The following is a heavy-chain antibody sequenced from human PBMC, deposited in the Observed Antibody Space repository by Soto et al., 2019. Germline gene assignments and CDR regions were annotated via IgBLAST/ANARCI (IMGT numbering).Heavy chain of an antibody. CDR3: ARDGRYCSGGSCPATDY. CDR1: GGTFSSYA. V-gene: IGHV1-69*12. J-gene: IGHJ4*02. D-gene: IGHD2-15*01. CDR2: IIPIFGTA. Sequence: QVQLVQSGAEVEKPGSSVKVSCKASGGTFSSYAISWVRQAPGQGLEWMGGIIPIFGTANYAQKFQGRVTITADESTSTAYMELSSLRSEDTAVYYCARDGRYCSGGSCPATDYWGQGTLVTVSS.